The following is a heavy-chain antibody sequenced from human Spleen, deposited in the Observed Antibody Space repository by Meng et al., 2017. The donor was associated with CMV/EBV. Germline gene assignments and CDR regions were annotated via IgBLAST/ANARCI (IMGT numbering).Heavy chain of an antibody. CDR1: GGSISGYY. D-gene: IGHD3-22*01. CDR3: ARADSSGFWGSWFDP. Sequence: SETLSLTCTVSGGSISGYYWTWIRQPPGKGLEWIGYIYYDGRTNYNPSLKSRVTISVDTSKKQFSLDLNSVTAADTAVYYCARADSSGFWGSWFDPWGQGTLVTVSS. V-gene: IGHV4-59*01. J-gene: IGHJ5*02. CDR2: IYYDGRT.